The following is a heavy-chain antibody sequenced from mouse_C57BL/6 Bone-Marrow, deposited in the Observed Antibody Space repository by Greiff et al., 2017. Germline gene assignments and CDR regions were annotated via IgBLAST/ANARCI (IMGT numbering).Heavy chain of an antibody. J-gene: IGHJ1*03. D-gene: IGHD2-5*01. CDR1: GYTFTDYY. Sequence: VQLQQSGPELVKPGASVKISCKASGYTFTDYYMNWVKQSHGKSLEWIGDINPNNGGTSYNQKFKGKATLTVDKSSSTAYMELRSLTSDDSAVYYGATAYYSNYDWYFDVWGTGTTVTVSS. V-gene: IGHV1-26*01. CDR3: ATAYYSNYDWYFDV. CDR2: INPNNGGT.